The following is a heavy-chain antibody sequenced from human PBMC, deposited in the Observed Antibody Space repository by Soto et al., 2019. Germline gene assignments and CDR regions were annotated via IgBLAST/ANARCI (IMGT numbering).Heavy chain of an antibody. D-gene: IGHD5-18*01. CDR2: IYYSGST. CDR1: GGSISSYY. V-gene: IGHV4-59*08. CDR3: ARRYGSLFYY. Sequence: PSETLSLTCTVSGGSISSYYWSWIRQPPGKGLEWIGYIYYSGSTNYNPSLKSRVTISVDTSKNQFSLKLSSVTAADTAVYYCARRYGSLFYYWGQGTLVTVSS. J-gene: IGHJ4*02.